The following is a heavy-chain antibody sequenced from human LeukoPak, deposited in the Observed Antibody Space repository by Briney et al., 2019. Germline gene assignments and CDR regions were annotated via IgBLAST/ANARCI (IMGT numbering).Heavy chain of an antibody. CDR1: GGSISSSSYY. J-gene: IGHJ4*02. CDR2: IYYSGST. CDR3: ARDQSDYYDSSGYPFDY. V-gene: IGHV4-39*07. Sequence: NPSETLSLTCTVSGGSISSSSYYWGWIRQPPGKGLEWIGSIYYSGSTYYNPSLKSRVTISVDTSKNQFSLELSSVTAADTAVYYCARDQSDYYDSSGYPFDYWGQGTLVTVSS. D-gene: IGHD3-22*01.